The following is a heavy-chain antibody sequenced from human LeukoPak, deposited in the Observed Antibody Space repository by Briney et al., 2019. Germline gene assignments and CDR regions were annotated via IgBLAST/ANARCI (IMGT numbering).Heavy chain of an antibody. Sequence: GGSLRLSCAASGFSFSTYWMSWVRQAPGKGLQWVANIKQDGSEKNYVDSVKGRFTISRDNAKNSLYLQMNSLRAEDTAVYYCARARLTLAREVIIKADYWGQGILVTVSS. D-gene: IGHD3-10*01. CDR1: GFSFSTYW. CDR2: IKQDGSEK. CDR3: ARARLTLAREVIIKADY. V-gene: IGHV3-7*03. J-gene: IGHJ4*02.